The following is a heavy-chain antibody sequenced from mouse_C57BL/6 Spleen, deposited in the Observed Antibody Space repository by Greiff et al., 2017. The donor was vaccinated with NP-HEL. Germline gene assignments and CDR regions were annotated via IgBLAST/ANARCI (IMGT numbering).Heavy chain of an antibody. Sequence: QVQLQQPGAELVKPGASVKLSCKASGYTFTSYWMHWVKQRPGQGLEWIGMIHPNSGSTNYNEKFKSKATLTVDKSSSTAYMQLSSLTSEDSAVYYCARSRAGREEDYWGQGTTLTVSS. V-gene: IGHV1-64*01. CDR3: ARSRAGREEDY. J-gene: IGHJ2*01. D-gene: IGHD3-3*01. CDR1: GYTFTSYW. CDR2: IHPNSGST.